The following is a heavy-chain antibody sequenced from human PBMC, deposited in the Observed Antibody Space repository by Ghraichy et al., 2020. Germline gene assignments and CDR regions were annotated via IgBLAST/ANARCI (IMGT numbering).Heavy chain of an antibody. D-gene: IGHD6-13*01. CDR1: GGSISRSSYY. CDR3: ASLGGYSSNWYRDY. Sequence: SETLSLTCTVSGGSISRSSYYWGWIRQPPGKGLEWIGNIFYSGSTFFNPSLKSRVTISVDTSKNQFSLSLRSVTAADTAVYYCASLGGYSSNWYRDYWGQGTLVTVSS. CDR2: IFYSGST. V-gene: IGHV4-39*01. J-gene: IGHJ4*02.